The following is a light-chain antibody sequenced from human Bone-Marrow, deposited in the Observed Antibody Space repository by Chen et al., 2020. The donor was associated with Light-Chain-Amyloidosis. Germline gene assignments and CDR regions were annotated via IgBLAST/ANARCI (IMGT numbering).Light chain of an antibody. CDR3: QVWDRSSDRPV. J-gene: IGLJ3*02. CDR2: DDS. CDR1: NIGATS. Sequence: SYVLTQPSSVSVAPGQTATIACGGNNIGATSVHWYQQTPGQAPRLVVYDDSDRPAGIPERLSGSNSGNTATLTLRRVGAGDEADYYCQVWDRSSDRPVFGGGTKLTFL. V-gene: IGLV3-21*02.